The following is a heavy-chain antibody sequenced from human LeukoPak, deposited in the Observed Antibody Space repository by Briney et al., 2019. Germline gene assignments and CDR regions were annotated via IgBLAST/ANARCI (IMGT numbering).Heavy chain of an antibody. CDR3: ARACGASCYAVDYYYYGMDV. CDR1: GFTFSDYG. CDR2: LWYDGSNK. V-gene: IGHV3-33*01. J-gene: IGHJ6*02. Sequence: GWSLRLSCAASGFTFSDYGMHWVRQAPGKGLEWVAILWYDGSNKHYADSVEGRFTISRDNSKNTLYLQMNSLGAGDTAVYYCARACGASCYAVDYYYYGMDVWGQGTTVTVSS. D-gene: IGHD2-15*01.